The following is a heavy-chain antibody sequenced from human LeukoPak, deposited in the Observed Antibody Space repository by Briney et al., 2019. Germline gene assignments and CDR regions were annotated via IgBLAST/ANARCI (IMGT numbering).Heavy chain of an antibody. CDR2: INWNGGST. Sequence: GGSLRLSCAAPGFTFDDYGMSWVRQAPGKGLEWVSAINWNGGSTGYADSVKGRFTISRDNAKNSLYLQVNSLRAEDTALYYCARDIRLSGSYLFDYWGQGTLVTVSS. D-gene: IGHD1-26*01. V-gene: IGHV3-20*04. J-gene: IGHJ4*02. CDR1: GFTFDDYG. CDR3: ARDIRLSGSYLFDY.